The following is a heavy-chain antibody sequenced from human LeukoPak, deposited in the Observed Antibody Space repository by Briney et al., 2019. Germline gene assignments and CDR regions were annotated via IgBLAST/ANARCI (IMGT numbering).Heavy chain of an antibody. V-gene: IGHV3-23*01. CDR1: GFTFSSNA. D-gene: IGHD2/OR15-2a*01. Sequence: AGGSLRHSCTASGFTFSSNAMTWVRQAPGKGLEWVSTIRGGGDSTHYADSVKGRFTISRDSSKNTLYLQMNSLTAEDTAVYYCAKGQELDDGVFLYWGQGTLVTVSS. CDR3: AKGQELDDGVFLY. J-gene: IGHJ4*02. CDR2: IRGGGDST.